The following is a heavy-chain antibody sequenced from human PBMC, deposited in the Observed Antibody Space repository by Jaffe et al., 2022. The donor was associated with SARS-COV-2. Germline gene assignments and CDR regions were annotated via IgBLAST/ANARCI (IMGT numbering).Heavy chain of an antibody. J-gene: IGHJ5*02. V-gene: IGHV4-38-2*02. CDR1: GYSITNANY. CDR2: IHHSGST. CDR3: ARDIGSYTWFDP. Sequence: QVQLQESGPGLVKPSETLSLTCTVSGYSITNANYWGWIRQPPGKGLEWIGSIHHSGSTYYNPSLKSRVTISVDTSKNQFSLKLSSVTAADTAVYSCARDIGSYTWFDPWGQGTLVTVSS. D-gene: IGHD1-26*01.